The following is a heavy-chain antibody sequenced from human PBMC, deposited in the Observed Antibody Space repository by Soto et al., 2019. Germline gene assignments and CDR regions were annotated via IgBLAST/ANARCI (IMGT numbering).Heavy chain of an antibody. CDR2: VYYSGST. J-gene: IGHJ5*02. Sequence: SETLSLTCTVSGASIISTTSSYYCCWIRQPPGKGLEWIGSVYYSGSTYLNPSLKSRVTISVDTPQNQFSLKLSSVTAADTAVYYCARHFPLRVVRSTYFDAWGQGTLVTVSS. CDR1: GASIISTTSSYY. CDR3: ARHFPLRVVRSTYFDA. D-gene: IGHD3-3*01. V-gene: IGHV4-39*01.